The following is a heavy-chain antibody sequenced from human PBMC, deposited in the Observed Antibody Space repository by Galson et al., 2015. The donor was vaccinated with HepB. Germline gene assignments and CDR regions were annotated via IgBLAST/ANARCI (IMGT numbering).Heavy chain of an antibody. J-gene: IGHJ4*02. CDR3: TRDLGGSPGVFVDY. V-gene: IGHV1-18*04. CDR2: ISAYNGNA. D-gene: IGHD1-26*01. Sequence: QSGAEVKKPGESLKISCKASGYTFTDFGISWVRQAPGQGLEWMGWISAYNGNAKYAQNLQGRVTMTPDTSTSTAYMELRSLRSDDTAVYYCTRDLGGSPGVFVDYWGQGTLVTVSS. CDR1: GYTFTDFG.